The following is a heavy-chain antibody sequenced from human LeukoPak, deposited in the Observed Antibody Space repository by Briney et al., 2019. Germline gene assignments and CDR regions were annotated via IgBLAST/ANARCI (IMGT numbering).Heavy chain of an antibody. D-gene: IGHD4-17*01. V-gene: IGHV3-7*01. CDR3: ARVIGDYFSYYFDY. CDR2: IKQDGSEK. J-gene: IGHJ4*02. CDR1: EFTFSSYW. Sequence: GGSLRLSCAASEFTFSSYWMTWVRQAPGKGLEWVANIKQDGSEKYYVDSVKGRFTISRDNAKNSLYLQMNSLRGEDTAVYYCARVIGDYFSYYFDYWGQGTLVTVSS.